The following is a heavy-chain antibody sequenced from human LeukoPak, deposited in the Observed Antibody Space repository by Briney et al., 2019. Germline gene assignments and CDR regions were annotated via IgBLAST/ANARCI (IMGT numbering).Heavy chain of an antibody. V-gene: IGHV1-8*01. CDR2: MNPNTGEI. J-gene: IGHJ6*02. CDR1: GYTFTSYD. Sequence: ASVKVSCKASGYTFTSYDINWVRQAAGQGLEWMGWMNPNTGEIGYAQKFQGRVTMTTNTSIGTAYMELSSLRSEDTAVYHCARGDYYCGIDVWGQGTTVTVSS. CDR3: ARGDYYCGIDV.